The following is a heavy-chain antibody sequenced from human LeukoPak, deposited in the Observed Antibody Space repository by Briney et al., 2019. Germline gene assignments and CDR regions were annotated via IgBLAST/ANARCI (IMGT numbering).Heavy chain of an antibody. V-gene: IGHV4-31*03. Sequence: PSQTLSLTCTVSGGSISSGGYYWSWIRQHPGKGLEWIGYIYYSGSTYYNPSLKSRVTISVDTSKNQFSLKLSSVTAADTAVYYCARGRRYYDSSGYPFDYWGQGTLVTVS. J-gene: IGHJ4*02. CDR3: ARGRRYYDSSGYPFDY. CDR1: GGSISSGGYY. CDR2: IYYSGST. D-gene: IGHD3-22*01.